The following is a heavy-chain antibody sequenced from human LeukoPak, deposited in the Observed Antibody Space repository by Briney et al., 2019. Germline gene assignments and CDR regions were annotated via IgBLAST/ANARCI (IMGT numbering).Heavy chain of an antibody. D-gene: IGHD2-15*01. V-gene: IGHV4-59*01. Sequence: SETLSLTCTVSGGSISNKYWSWIRQPPGKGLEWIGYIYYSGSTNYNPSLKSRVTISVDTSKNQFSLKLSSVTAADTAVYYCARGEDTEPVEFDYWGQGTLVTVSS. CDR3: ARGEDTEPVEFDY. CDR1: GGSISNKY. CDR2: IYYSGST. J-gene: IGHJ4*02.